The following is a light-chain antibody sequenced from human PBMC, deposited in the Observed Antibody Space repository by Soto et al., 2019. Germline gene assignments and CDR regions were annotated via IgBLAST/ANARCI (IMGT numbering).Light chain of an antibody. Sequence: QSALTQSASVSGSPGQSITISCTGTSNDVGTYNLVSWYQQHPDKAPKLIIYEVSKRPSGVSDRFSGSKSGNTASLTISGLQAEDEADYYCCSYAGYSTYVFGTGTKLTVL. CDR2: EVS. V-gene: IGLV2-23*02. CDR3: CSYAGYSTYV. J-gene: IGLJ1*01. CDR1: SNDVGTYNL.